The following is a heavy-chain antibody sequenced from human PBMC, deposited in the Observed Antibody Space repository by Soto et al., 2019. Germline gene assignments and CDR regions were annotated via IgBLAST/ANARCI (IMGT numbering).Heavy chain of an antibody. D-gene: IGHD3-3*01. CDR2: ISPSNGQT. CDR3: ARVIMIFGVANLGSYFDY. V-gene: IGHV1-18*01. Sequence: QVQLVQSGTEVKKPGASVKVSCKASGYTFSNFGLSWVRQAPGQGLEWTGWISPSNGQTIYAQNFHGRVTMTTDTSTATAHMELRSLISDDTAVYYCARVIMIFGVANLGSYFDYWGQGTRVTVSA. CDR1: GYTFSNFG. J-gene: IGHJ4*02.